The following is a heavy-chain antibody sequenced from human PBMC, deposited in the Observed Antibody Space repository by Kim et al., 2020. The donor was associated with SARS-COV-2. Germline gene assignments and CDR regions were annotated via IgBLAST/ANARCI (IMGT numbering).Heavy chain of an antibody. CDR2: INSDGSRT. CDR3: ARSRYNGQDV. CDR1: GFTLSNYW. Sequence: GGSLRVSCAVSGFTLSNYWMHWVRQAPGKGLVWVSRINSDGSRTNYADSVKGRFTISRDNAKNTLYLQMNSLRVEDTAEYYCARSRYNGQDVWGQGTTVTVAS. V-gene: IGHV3-74*01. J-gene: IGHJ6*02.